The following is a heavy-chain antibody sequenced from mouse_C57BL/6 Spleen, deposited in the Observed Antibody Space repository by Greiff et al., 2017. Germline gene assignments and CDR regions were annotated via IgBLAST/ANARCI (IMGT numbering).Heavy chain of an antibody. CDR2: FYPGSGSI. V-gene: IGHV1-62-2*01. Sequence: QVQLQQSGAELVKPGASVKLSCKASGYTFTEYTIHWVKQRSGQGLEWIGWFYPGSGSIKYNEKFKDKATLTADKSSSTDYMELSRLTSEDSAVYVCARHGPYYDDVPHYYAMDYWGQGTSVTVSS. CDR3: ARHGPYYDDVPHYYAMDY. CDR1: GYTFTEYT. J-gene: IGHJ4*01. D-gene: IGHD1-1*01.